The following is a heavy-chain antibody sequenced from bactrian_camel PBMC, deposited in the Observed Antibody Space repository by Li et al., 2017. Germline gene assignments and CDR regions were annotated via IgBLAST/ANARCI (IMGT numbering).Heavy chain of an antibody. V-gene: IGHV3S40*01. J-gene: IGHJ6*01. CDR2: IYRGDRFGR. CDR1: GYTYSANC. Sequence: VQLVESGGGSVQAGGSLRLSCAASGYTYSANCMGWFRQAPGKEREGVASIYRGDRFGRYFADSVKGRFTISQDNAKNTVYLQMNSLKPEDTGIYYCAADASIRSCLSGDGFAYWGQGTQVTVS. CDR3: AADASIRSCLSGDGFAY. D-gene: IGHD1*01.